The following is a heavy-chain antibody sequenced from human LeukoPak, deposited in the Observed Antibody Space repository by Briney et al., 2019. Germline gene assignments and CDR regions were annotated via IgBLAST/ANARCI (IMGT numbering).Heavy chain of an antibody. CDR2: ISVRGGNT. CDR1: GFTFSSYA. J-gene: IGHJ5*01. V-gene: IGHV3-23*01. Sequence: PGGSLRLSCVASGFTFSSYAMTWVRQAPGKGLEWVSVISVRGGNTYYADSVKGRFTISRDNSKNTLYLQMNSLRVEDTAVYYCAKVAVHSSGWYGFDSWGQGTLVTVSS. D-gene: IGHD6-19*01. CDR3: AKVAVHSSGWYGFDS.